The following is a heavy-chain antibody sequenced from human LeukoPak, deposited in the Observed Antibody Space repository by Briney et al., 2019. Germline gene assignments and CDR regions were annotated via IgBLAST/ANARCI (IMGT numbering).Heavy chain of an antibody. CDR2: IYTSGST. J-gene: IGHJ6*02. CDR1: GGSISSYY. V-gene: IGHV4-4*07. CDR3: VRDKKGSSWYSYGMDV. Sequence: SETLSLTCSVCGGSISSYYWSWIQQPAGKGLEWIGRIYTSGSTNYNPSLKGRVTMSVDTSKNQFYLKLSSVTAADTAVYYCVRDKKGSSWYSYGMDVWGQGTTVTVSS. D-gene: IGHD6-13*01.